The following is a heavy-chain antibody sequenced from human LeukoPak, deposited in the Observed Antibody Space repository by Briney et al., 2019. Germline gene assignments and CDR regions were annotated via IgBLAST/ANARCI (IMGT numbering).Heavy chain of an antibody. CDR1: GGPISSHY. CDR2: NYYCGST. J-gene: IGHJ4*02. D-gene: IGHD2-15*01. V-gene: IGHV4-59*11. CDR3: ARGLRYCSGGSCYSDRPGDY. Sequence: SETLSLTCTIPGGPISSHYWSWIRQPPGKGLEWIGYNYYCGSTNYNPSLKSRVTISVDTSKNQFSLKLSSVTAADTAVYYCARGLRYCSGGSCYSDRPGDYWGQGTLVTVSS.